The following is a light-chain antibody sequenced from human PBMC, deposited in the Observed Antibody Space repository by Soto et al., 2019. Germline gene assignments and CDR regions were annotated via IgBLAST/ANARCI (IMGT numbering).Light chain of an antibody. Sequence: EIVMTQSPATLSVSPGERATLSCRASQSVNSNLAWYQQKPGQAPRLLIYYASTRATGIPARFSGSGSGTEFTLTISSLQSEDFAVDYCQQYNDWPLTFGGGTKVDIK. CDR1: QSVNSN. J-gene: IGKJ4*01. CDR3: QQYNDWPLT. V-gene: IGKV3-15*01. CDR2: YAS.